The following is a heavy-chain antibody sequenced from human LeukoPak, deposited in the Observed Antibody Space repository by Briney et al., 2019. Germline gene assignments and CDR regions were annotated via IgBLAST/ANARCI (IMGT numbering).Heavy chain of an antibody. CDR1: GFTFSTYV. J-gene: IGHJ4*02. Sequence: GGSLRLSCAASGFTFSTYVMSWVRQAPGKGLEWVSAISGSGGSTYYADSVKGRFTISRDNAKNSLYLQMNSLRAEDTAVYYCARELSYYDSSGRGQGTLVTVSS. CDR3: ARELSYYDSSG. CDR2: ISGSGGST. V-gene: IGHV3-23*01. D-gene: IGHD3-22*01.